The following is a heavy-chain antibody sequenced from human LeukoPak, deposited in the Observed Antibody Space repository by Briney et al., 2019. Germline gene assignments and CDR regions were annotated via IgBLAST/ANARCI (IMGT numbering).Heavy chain of an antibody. CDR1: GFTFDDYA. J-gene: IGHJ4*02. V-gene: IGHV3-9*01. Sequence: PGRSLRLSCAASGFTFDDYAMHWVRQAPGKGLEWVAGIGWNIGSIGYADSVKGRFTISRDNAKNSLYLQMNSLRAEDTAVYYCARGRGYYGSGSYPFDYWGRGTLVTVSS. D-gene: IGHD3-10*01. CDR2: IGWNIGSI. CDR3: ARGRGYYGSGSYPFDY.